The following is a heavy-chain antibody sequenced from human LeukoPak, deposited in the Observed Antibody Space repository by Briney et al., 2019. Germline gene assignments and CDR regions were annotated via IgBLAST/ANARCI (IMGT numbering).Heavy chain of an antibody. V-gene: IGHV5-51*01. CDR3: ASLRGYSGYDMFDY. D-gene: IGHD5-12*01. CDR2: IYPGDSDT. Sequence: GESLEISCEGSGYSFTHHWIGWVRQMPGKGLEWMGIIYPGDSDTKYSPSFQGQVTISVDKSISTAYLQWSSLKASDTAIYYCASLRGYSGYDMFDYWGQGTLVTVSS. J-gene: IGHJ4*02. CDR1: GYSFTHHW.